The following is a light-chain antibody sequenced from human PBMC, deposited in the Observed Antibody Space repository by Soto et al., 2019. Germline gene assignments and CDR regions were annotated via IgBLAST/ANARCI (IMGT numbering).Light chain of an antibody. J-gene: IGKJ4*01. V-gene: IGKV3-11*01. CDR1: QSISSY. CDR2: DAS. Sequence: DIVLTQSPATLSLSPGERATLSCRASQSISSYLAWYQQKPGQAPRLLIYDASNRATGVPARFSGSGSGTDFSLTISSLEPEDSAVYYCQQCISWPLTFGGGTKVDIK. CDR3: QQCISWPLT.